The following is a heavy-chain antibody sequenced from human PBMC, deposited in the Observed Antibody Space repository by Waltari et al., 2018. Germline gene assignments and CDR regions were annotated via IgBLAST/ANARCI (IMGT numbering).Heavy chain of an antibody. Sequence: QVQLVQSGAEVKKPGSSVKVSCKASGGTFSSYAISWVRQAPGQGLEWMGVIIPIFGTANYAQKFQGRVTITADESTSTAYMELSSLRSEDTAVYYCAREVAAAGTEYYFDYWGQGTLVTVSS. V-gene: IGHV1-69*01. D-gene: IGHD6-13*01. CDR1: GGTFSSYA. CDR2: IIPIFGTA. J-gene: IGHJ4*02. CDR3: AREVAAAGTEYYFDY.